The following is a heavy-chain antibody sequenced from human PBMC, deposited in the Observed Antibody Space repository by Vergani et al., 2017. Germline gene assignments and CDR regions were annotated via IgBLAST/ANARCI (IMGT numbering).Heavy chain of an antibody. D-gene: IGHD2-21*01. CDR1: GGSISSSSYY. J-gene: IGHJ4*02. CDR2: IYYSGST. CDR3: ARHISVVRPSSMTAFDD. V-gene: IGHV4-39*01. Sequence: QLQLQESGPGLVKPSETLSLTCTVSGGSISSSSYYWGWIRQPPGKGLEWIGSIYYSGSTYYNPSLKSRVTISVDTSKNQFSLKLSSVTAADTAVYYCARHISVVRPSSMTAFDDWGQGTLVTVSS.